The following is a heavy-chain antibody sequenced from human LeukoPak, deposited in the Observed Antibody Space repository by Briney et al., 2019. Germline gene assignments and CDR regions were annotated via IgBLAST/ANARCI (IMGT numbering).Heavy chain of an antibody. D-gene: IGHD4/OR15-4a*01. V-gene: IGHV3-23*01. CDR3: AKPATISPRDY. J-gene: IGHJ4*02. CDR1: GFTVSSNY. CDR2: ISGSGGST. Sequence: GGSLRLSCAASGFTVSSNYMSWVRQAPGKGLEWVSAISGSGGSTYYADSVKGRFTISRDNSKNTLSLQMSGLRAEDTAIYYCAKPATISPRDYWGQGTLVSVSS.